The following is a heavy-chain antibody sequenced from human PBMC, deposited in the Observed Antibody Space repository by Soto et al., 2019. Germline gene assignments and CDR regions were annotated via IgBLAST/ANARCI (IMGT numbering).Heavy chain of an antibody. CDR3: ARSWHYDFWSGYFEGSNWLDP. V-gene: IGHV1-2*02. CDR1: GYTFTGYY. J-gene: IGHJ5*02. CDR2: SNPNSGGT. Sequence: GASVKVSCKASGYTFTGYYMHWVRQAPGQGREWMGWSNPNSGGTNYAQKFQGGVTMTTDTSMSTAYMEPRSLTSDDTAVYYCARSWHYDFWSGYFEGSNWLDPWGQGTLVTVS. D-gene: IGHD3-3*01.